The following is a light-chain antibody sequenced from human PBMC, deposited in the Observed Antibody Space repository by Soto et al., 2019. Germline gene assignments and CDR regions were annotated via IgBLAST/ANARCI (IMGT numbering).Light chain of an antibody. CDR1: QSVSNW. CDR2: KAS. CDR3: QQYDTYWT. J-gene: IGKJ1*01. V-gene: IGKV1-5*03. Sequence: DIQMTQSPSTLSASVGERVTITCRASQSVSNWLAWYQQKPGKAPNLLIDKASSLKSGVPSRFSGSGSGTEFTLTISNLQPDDFATYYCQQYDTYWTFGQGTKVDIK.